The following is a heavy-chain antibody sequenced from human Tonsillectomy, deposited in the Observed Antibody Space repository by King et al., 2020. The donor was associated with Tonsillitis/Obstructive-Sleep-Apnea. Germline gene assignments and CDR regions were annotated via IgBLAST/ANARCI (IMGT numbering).Heavy chain of an antibody. CDR3: AKDHCGGDCYFGHYFDY. D-gene: IGHD2-21*01. J-gene: IGHJ4*02. V-gene: IGHV3-23*04. Sequence: EVQLVESGGGLVQRERSLRLSCAASGFTFSTYVMNWVRQAPGKGLEWVSSISASGGSAYYADSVKGRFTISRDNSKNTLYLQMNSLRAEDTAVYYCAKDHCGGDCYFGHYFDYWGQGTLVTVSS. CDR1: GFTFSTYV. CDR2: ISASGGSA.